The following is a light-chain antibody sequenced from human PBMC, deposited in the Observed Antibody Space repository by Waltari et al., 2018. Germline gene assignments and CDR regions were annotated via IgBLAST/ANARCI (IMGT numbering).Light chain of an antibody. J-gene: IGKJ1*01. V-gene: IGKV3-20*01. CDR2: GAS. CDR3: QMYVRLPVT. Sequence: EIVLTQSPGTLSLSPGEGATLSCRAGQSVGRSLVWYQQRPGRAPRLLIYGASSRATGIPDRFTGSGSGTDFSLTISRLEPEDFAVYYCQMYVRLPVTFGQGTKVEI. CDR1: QSVGRS.